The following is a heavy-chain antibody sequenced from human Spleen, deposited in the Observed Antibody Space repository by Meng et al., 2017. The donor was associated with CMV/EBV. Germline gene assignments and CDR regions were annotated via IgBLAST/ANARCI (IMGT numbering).Heavy chain of an antibody. D-gene: IGHD1-26*01. CDR1: GGSISSGGDC. Sequence: CTVSGGSISSGGDCWSWIRQHPGKGLEWIGYIYYSGTTYYNPSLKSRITISVDTSENQFSLKLSSVTAADTAVYYCARTGDNGSYSYWGQGTLVTVSS. V-gene: IGHV4-31*03. J-gene: IGHJ4*02. CDR3: ARTGDNGSYSY. CDR2: IYYSGTT.